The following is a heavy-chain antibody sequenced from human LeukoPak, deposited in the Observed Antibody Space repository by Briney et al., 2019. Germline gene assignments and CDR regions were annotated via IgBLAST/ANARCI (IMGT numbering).Heavy chain of an antibody. CDR3: ASPDTAMVYKGSDFDY. Sequence: GGSLRLSCAASGFTFSSYGMSWVRQAPGKGLEWVAVISYDGSNKYYADSVKGRFTISRDNSKNTLYLQMNSLRAEDTAVYYCASPDTAMVYKGSDFDYWGQGTLVTVSS. J-gene: IGHJ4*02. CDR1: GFTFSSYG. CDR2: ISYDGSNK. D-gene: IGHD5-18*01. V-gene: IGHV3-30*03.